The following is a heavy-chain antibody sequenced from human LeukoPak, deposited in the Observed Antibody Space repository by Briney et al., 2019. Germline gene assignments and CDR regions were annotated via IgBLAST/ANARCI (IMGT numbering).Heavy chain of an antibody. D-gene: IGHD2-21*01. CDR3: AREEYGGYFDY. J-gene: IGHJ4*02. Sequence: ASVTVSCKASGYILTTYYMHWVRQAPGQGLEWMGVSNPSGVGTNYAQKFQGRVTMTRDTSTSTVYMELSSLRSEDTAVYYCAREEYGGYFDYWGQGTLVTVSS. V-gene: IGHV1-46*01. CDR2: SNPSGVGT. CDR1: GYILTTYY.